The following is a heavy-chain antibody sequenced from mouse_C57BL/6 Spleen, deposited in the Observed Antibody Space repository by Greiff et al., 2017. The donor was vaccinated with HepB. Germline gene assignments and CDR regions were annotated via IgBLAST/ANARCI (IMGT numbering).Heavy chain of an antibody. Sequence: QVQLQQPGAELVKPGASVKMSCKASGYTFTSYWITWVKQRPGQGLEWIGDIYPGSGSTNYNEKFKSKATLTVDTSASTAYMQLSSLTSEDSAFYCCARWDGPWSWFAYWGQGTLVTVSA. D-gene: IGHD2-3*01. J-gene: IGHJ3*01. CDR3: ARWDGPWSWFAY. V-gene: IGHV1-55*01. CDR2: IYPGSGST. CDR1: GYTFTSYW.